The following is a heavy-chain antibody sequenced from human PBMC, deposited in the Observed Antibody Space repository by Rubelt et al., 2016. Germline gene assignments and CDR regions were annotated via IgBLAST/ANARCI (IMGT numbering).Heavy chain of an antibody. J-gene: IGHJ3*02. CDR3: ARAYSSSAGRDAFDI. CDR2: ISSSISII. Sequence: EVQLVESGGGLVQPGGSLRLSCAASGFTFSTYSMNWVRQAPGKGLEWVSYISSSISIIYYADSVKGRFTIYRGNAKNSLYLQMNSLRPEDTAVYDCARAYSSSAGRDAFDIWGQGTMVTVSS. V-gene: IGHV3-48*04. D-gene: IGHD6-13*01. CDR1: GFTFSTYS.